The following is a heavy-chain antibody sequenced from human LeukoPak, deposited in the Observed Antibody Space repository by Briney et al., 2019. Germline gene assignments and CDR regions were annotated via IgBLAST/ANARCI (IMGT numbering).Heavy chain of an antibody. Sequence: SETLSLTCTVSGGSMSSSSYYWGWIRQPPGKGLEWIGSIYYSESTYQNPSLKSRVTISVDTSKNQFSLKLSSVTAADTAVYYCARAQKKYYYDSSGYHSRDYFDYWGQGTLVTVSS. CDR2: IYYSEST. CDR1: GGSMSSSSYY. J-gene: IGHJ4*02. D-gene: IGHD3-22*01. V-gene: IGHV4-39*07. CDR3: ARAQKKYYYDSSGYHSRDYFDY.